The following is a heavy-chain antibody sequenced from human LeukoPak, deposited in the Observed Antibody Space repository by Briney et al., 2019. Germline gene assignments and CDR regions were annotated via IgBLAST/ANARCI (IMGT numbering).Heavy chain of an antibody. CDR3: ARGSVVPAASSSFDI. J-gene: IGHJ3*02. CDR2: INPNSGGT. CDR1: GCTFTGYY. Sequence: ASVKVSCKASGCTFTGYYMHWVRQAPGQGLEWMGWINPNSGGTNYAQKFQGRVTMTRDTSISTAYMELSRLRSDDTAVYYCARGSVVPAASSSFDIWGQGTMVTVSS. V-gene: IGHV1-2*02. D-gene: IGHD2-2*01.